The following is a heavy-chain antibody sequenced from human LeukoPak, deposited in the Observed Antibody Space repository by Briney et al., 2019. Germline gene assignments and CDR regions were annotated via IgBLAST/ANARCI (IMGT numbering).Heavy chain of an antibody. CDR3: ARAPGYYDSSGYLVSLDY. D-gene: IGHD3-22*01. CDR1: GYIFTSYH. J-gene: IGHJ4*02. Sequence: ASVKVSCKASGYIFTSYHIHWVRQAPGQGLEWMGIINPSGGSTSYAQKFQGRVTMTRDTSTSTVYMELSSLRSEDAAVYYCARAPGYYDSSGYLVSLDYWGQGTLVTVSS. CDR2: INPSGGST. V-gene: IGHV1-46*01.